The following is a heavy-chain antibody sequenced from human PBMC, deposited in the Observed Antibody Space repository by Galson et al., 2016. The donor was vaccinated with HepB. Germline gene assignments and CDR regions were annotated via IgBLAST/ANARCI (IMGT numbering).Heavy chain of an antibody. CDR3: AGAVNGDFRWGV. CDR2: MHVADSHT. CDR1: GYNFATYW. V-gene: IGHV5-51*01. D-gene: IGHD4-17*01. J-gene: IGHJ6*02. Sequence: QSGAEVKKPGESLKISCKGSGYNFATYWIGWVRQMPGKGLEWMAIMHVADSHTKYSPSFQGQVSISAEKSISTAYMRWSSLQASDTATYYCAGAVNGDFRWGVWGQGTTVTVSS.